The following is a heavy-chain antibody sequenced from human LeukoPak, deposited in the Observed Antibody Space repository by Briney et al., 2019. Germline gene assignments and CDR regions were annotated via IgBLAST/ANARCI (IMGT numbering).Heavy chain of an antibody. V-gene: IGHV5-51*01. J-gene: IGHJ3*02. CDR1: GYSFTSYW. Sequence: GESLKISCKGSGYSFTSYWIGWVRQMPGKGLEWMGIIYPGDSDTRYSPSFQGQVTISADKSISTAYLQWSSLKASDTAMYYCARAMECELKAQDAFDIWGQGTMVTVSS. CDR3: ARAMECELKAQDAFDI. CDR2: IYPGDSDT. D-gene: IGHD1-26*01.